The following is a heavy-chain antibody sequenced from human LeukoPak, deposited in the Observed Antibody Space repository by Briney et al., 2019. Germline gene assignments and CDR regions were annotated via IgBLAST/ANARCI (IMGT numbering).Heavy chain of an antibody. J-gene: IGHJ3*02. Sequence: ASVKLSCKASGGTFSSYAICWVRQAPGQGLELEGGIILIFGTANYAQKFLGRVTITADESTSTAYMELSSLRSEDTAVYYCARERPVEMATTGHAFDIWGQGTMVTVSS. V-gene: IGHV1-69*01. CDR1: GGTFSSYA. CDR2: IILIFGTA. D-gene: IGHD5-24*01. CDR3: ARERPVEMATTGHAFDI.